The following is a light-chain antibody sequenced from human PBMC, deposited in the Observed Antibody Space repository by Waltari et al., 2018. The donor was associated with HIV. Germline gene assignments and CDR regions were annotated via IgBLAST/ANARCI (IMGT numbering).Light chain of an antibody. J-gene: IGKJ4*01. CDR1: QGLGNS. CDR3: QQYLNGPLT. V-gene: IGKV1-NL1*01. Sequence: DIQMTQSPSSLSASVGDRVSITCRASQGLGNSLAWYQQKLGNAPKFLILGASRLESGFPSRFSGSGSGTDFTLTIDNLQPEDFATYYCQQYLNGPLTFGGGTKVEI. CDR2: GAS.